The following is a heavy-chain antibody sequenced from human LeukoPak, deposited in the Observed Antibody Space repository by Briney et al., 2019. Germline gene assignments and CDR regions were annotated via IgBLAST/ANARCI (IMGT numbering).Heavy chain of an antibody. CDR1: GFTFSSYW. Sequence: PGGSLRLSCAASGFTFSSYWMHWVRHAPGKGLVWVTRISADGSFTLYADSVKGRFTISRDNAKNTLYLQMNSLRAEDTAVYYCATANPGPDIWGQGTTVTVSS. V-gene: IGHV3-74*01. J-gene: IGHJ3*02. CDR3: ATANPGPDI. CDR2: ISADGSFT. D-gene: IGHD1-1*01.